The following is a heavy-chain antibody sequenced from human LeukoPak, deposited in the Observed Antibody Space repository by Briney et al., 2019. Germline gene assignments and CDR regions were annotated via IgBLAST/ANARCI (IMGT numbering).Heavy chain of an antibody. Sequence: SGGSLRLSCAASGFTFSNYAMHWVRQAPGKGLEYVSAISSNGGSTYYANSVKGRFTISRDNSKNTLYLQMGSLRAEDMAVYYCARLYCSSTSCPSDYWGQGTLVTVSS. CDR3: ARLYCSSTSCPSDY. CDR1: GFTFSNYA. J-gene: IGHJ4*02. D-gene: IGHD2-2*01. CDR2: ISSNGGST. V-gene: IGHV3-64*01.